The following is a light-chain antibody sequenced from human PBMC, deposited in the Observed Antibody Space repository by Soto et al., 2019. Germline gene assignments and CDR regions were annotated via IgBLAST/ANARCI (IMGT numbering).Light chain of an antibody. CDR2: DAS. V-gene: IGKV3-11*01. J-gene: IGKJ2*01. Sequence: EIVLTQSPATLSLSPGERATLSCRASQSVSSYLAWYQQKPGQAPRLLIYDASNRATGIPARFSGSGSGTDFHLTISSLEPEDFAVYYCQQRSNWPSYTFGQGTKLEIK. CDR3: QQRSNWPSYT. CDR1: QSVSSY.